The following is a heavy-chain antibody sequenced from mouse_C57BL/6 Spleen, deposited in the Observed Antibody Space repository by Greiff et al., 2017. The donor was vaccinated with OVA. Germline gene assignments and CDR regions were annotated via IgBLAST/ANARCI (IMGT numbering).Heavy chain of an antibody. CDR3: ARIYDGLLEGGYYAMDY. J-gene: IGHJ4*01. CDR1: GYTFTSYW. CDR2: IDPNSGGT. D-gene: IGHD2-3*01. V-gene: IGHV1-72*01. Sequence: QVQLQQPGAELVKPGASVKLSCKASGYTFTSYWMHWVKQRPGRGLEWIGRIDPNSGGTKYNEKFKSKATLTVDKPSSTAYMQLSSLTSEDSAVYYWARIYDGLLEGGYYAMDYWGQGTSVTVSS.